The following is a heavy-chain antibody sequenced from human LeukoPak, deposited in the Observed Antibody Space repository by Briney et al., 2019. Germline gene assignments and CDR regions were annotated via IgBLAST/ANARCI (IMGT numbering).Heavy chain of an antibody. CDR1: GFTFSSYA. CDR2: ISGSGGST. CDR3: AKDWDERDCSSTSCFNDAFDI. V-gene: IGHV3-23*01. J-gene: IGHJ3*02. D-gene: IGHD2-2*01. Sequence: GESLKISCAASGFTFSSYAMSWVRQAPGKGLEWVSAISGSGGSTFYADSVKGRFTISRDNSKNTLYLQMNSLRAEDTAVYYCAKDWDERDCSSTSCFNDAFDIWGQGTMVTVSS.